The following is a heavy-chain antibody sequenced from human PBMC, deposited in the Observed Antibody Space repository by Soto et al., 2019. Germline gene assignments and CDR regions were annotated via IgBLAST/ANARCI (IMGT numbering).Heavy chain of an antibody. V-gene: IGHV3-23*01. CDR1: GFTFSRSA. Sequence: EVQLLESGGGLVQPGGSLRLSCAASGFTFSRSAMTWVRQAPAQGLEWVAGISGSGGGTYYADFVKGRFTISRDSSKNTLYLQMDSLRAEDTAVYYCAKKTDSSSPWGALDIWGQGTMVSVSS. CDR2: ISGSGGGT. J-gene: IGHJ3*02. D-gene: IGHD6-6*01. CDR3: AKKTDSSSPWGALDI.